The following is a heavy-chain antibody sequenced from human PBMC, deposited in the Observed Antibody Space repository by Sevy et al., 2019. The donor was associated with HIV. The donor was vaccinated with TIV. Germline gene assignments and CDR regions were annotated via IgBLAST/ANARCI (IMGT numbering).Heavy chain of an antibody. V-gene: IGHV3-48*03. Sequence: GGSLRLSCAASGFTFNIYDMNWVRQAQGKGLEWVSYISSSFSIYSADSLKGRFNISRDNAKNSLYLQMNSLRAEDTAVYYCTNYVHYWGQGTLVTVSS. CDR2: ISSSFSI. CDR3: TNYVHY. J-gene: IGHJ4*02. CDR1: GFTFNIYD.